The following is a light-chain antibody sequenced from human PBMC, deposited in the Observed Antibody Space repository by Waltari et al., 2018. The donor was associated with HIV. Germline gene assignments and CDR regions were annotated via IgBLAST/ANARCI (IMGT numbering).Light chain of an antibody. Sequence: DIQLTQSPSFLSVSVGDRVTITCRASQGISRYLAWYQQKAGKAPKVLIYSAATLQSGVPSRFSGSGSGTEFTLTISSRQPEDFATYYCQQFNSYPLTFGGGTKVEIK. J-gene: IGKJ4*01. CDR2: SAA. CDR1: QGISRY. CDR3: QQFNSYPLT. V-gene: IGKV1-9*01.